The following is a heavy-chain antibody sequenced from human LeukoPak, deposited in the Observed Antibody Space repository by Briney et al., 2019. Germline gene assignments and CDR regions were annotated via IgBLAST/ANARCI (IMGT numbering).Heavy chain of an antibody. CDR3: ARSFSITIFGVVIQPREFDYYMDV. CDR1: GFTFDDYG. V-gene: IGHV3-20*04. J-gene: IGHJ6*03. CDR2: INWNGGST. Sequence: GGSLRLSCAASGFTFDDYGMSWVRQAPGKGLEWVSGINWNGGSTGYADSVKGRFTISRDNAKNSLYLQMNSLRAEDTALYYCARSFSITIFGVVIQPREFDYYMDVWGKGTTVTVSS. D-gene: IGHD3-3*01.